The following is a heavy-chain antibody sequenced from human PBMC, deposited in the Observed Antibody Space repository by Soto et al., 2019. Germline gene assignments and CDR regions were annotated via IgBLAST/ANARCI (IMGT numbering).Heavy chain of an antibody. Sequence: GGSLRLSCAASGFTFSSYGMHWVRQAPGKGLEWVAVIWYDGSNTYYADSVKGRFTISRDNSKDTLYLQMNSLRAEDTAVYYCARDGPRYCSGGSCYTRVAYGMDVWGQGTTVPVSS. D-gene: IGHD2-15*01. V-gene: IGHV3-33*01. CDR3: ARDGPRYCSGGSCYTRVAYGMDV. CDR1: GFTFSSYG. J-gene: IGHJ6*02. CDR2: IWYDGSNT.